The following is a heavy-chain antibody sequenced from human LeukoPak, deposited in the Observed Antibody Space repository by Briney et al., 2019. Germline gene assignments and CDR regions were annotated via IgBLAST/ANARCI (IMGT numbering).Heavy chain of an antibody. CDR1: GGPISSYY. CDR2: NYYSGST. CDR3: ARGLLYFDRIPRFDY. D-gene: IGHD3-9*01. V-gene: IGHV4-59*07. Sequence: SDTLSLTCTVSGGPISSYYWIWMRQPRGKGLEWIGYNYYSGSTNYNLSLKSRVTISVDTSKNQFSLKLSSVTAADTAVYYCARGLLYFDRIPRFDYWGQGTLVTVSS. J-gene: IGHJ4*02.